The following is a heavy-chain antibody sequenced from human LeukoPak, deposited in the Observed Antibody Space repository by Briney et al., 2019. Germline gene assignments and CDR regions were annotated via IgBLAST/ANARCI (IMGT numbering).Heavy chain of an antibody. CDR2: INTNTGNP. CDR1: GYTFTSYA. CDR3: ARVKGITMVRGVINPIDY. J-gene: IGHJ4*02. Sequence: GASVKVSCKASGYTFTSYAMNWVRQAPGQGLEWMGWINTNTGNPTYAQGFTGRFVFSLDTSVSTAYLQISSLKAEDTAVYYCARVKGITMVRGVINPIDYWGQGTLVTVSS. V-gene: IGHV7-4-1*02. D-gene: IGHD3-10*01.